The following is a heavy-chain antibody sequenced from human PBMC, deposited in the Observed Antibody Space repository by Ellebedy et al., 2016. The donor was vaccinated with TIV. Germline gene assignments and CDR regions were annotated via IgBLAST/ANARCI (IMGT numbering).Heavy chain of an antibody. CDR1: GGSISSYY. V-gene: IGHV4-59*08. D-gene: IGHD6-19*01. J-gene: IGHJ4*02. Sequence: SETLSLTXTVSGGSISSYYWNWIRQPPGKGLEWIGYIFYSGSTNYNPSLKSRVTISVDTSKNQFSLNLHSVTAADTAVYYCARHDPYRAGHDYWGQGTLVTVSS. CDR2: IFYSGST. CDR3: ARHDPYRAGHDY.